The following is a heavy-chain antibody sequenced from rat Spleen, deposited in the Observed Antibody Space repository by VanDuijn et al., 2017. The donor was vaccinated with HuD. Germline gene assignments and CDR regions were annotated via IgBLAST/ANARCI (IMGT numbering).Heavy chain of an antibody. CDR1: GFTFSNYD. J-gene: IGHJ2*01. D-gene: IGHD1-11*01. CDR2: ISYEGSGT. Sequence: EVQLVESGGGLVQPGRSLKLSCAASGFTFSNYDMAWVRQAPTKGLEWVASISYEGSGTYYGDSVKGRFTISRDNAKSTLYLQMNSLRSEDTATYYCAGQRLFGGYRFDYWGQGVMVTVSS. V-gene: IGHV5-22*01. CDR3: AGQRLFGGYRFDY.